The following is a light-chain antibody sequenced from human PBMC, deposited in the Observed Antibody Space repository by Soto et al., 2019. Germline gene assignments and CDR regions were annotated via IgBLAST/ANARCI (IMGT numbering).Light chain of an antibody. CDR2: GAS. V-gene: IGKV1-27*01. CDR1: QDISNY. J-gene: IGKJ1*01. CDR3: QKYNSAPWT. Sequence: DIQLTQSPSSLSASVGDRVTITCRASQDISNYLAWYQQKPGKVPNLLMYGASALRSGVPSRFSGSGSGTGFTLTISTLQPEDVATYYCQKYNSAPWTFGQGTKVEIK.